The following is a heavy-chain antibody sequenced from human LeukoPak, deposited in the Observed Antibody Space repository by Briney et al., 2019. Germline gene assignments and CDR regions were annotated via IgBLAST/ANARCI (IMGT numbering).Heavy chain of an antibody. CDR1: GYTFTSYG. V-gene: IGHV1-18*01. CDR2: ISAYNGNT. D-gene: IGHD6-13*01. J-gene: IGHJ6*02. Sequence: ASVKVSCKASGYTFTSYGISWVRQAPGQGLEWMGWISAYNGNTNYAQKLQGRVTMTTDTSTSTAYMELRSLRSDDTAVYYCARDGRYSGSWYVYYYGMDVWGQGTTVTVSS. CDR3: ARDGRYSGSWYVYYYGMDV.